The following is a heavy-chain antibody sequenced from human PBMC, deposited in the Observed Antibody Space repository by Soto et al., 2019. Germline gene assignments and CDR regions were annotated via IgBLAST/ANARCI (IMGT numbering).Heavy chain of an antibody. V-gene: IGHV2-5*08. D-gene: IGHD3-10*01. CDR2: IYWDDDK. Sequence: SGPTLVNPTQTLTLTCTFSGFSLSTSGMCVSWIRQPPGKALEWLALIYWDDDKRYSPSLKSRLTITKDTSKNQVVLTMTNMDPVDTATYYCALHKEAMVRKRKAWANWFDPWGQGTLVTVSS. J-gene: IGHJ5*02. CDR1: GFSLSTSGMC. CDR3: ALHKEAMVRKRKAWANWFDP.